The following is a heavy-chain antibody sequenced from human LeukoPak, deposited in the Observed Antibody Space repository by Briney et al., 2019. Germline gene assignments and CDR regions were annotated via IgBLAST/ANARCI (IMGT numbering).Heavy chain of an antibody. V-gene: IGHV4-61*02. CDR1: GDSIGSGSYY. J-gene: IGHJ3*02. CDR3: ARDDAYSSGEEAFNI. Sequence: SQTLSLTCTVSGDSIGSGSYYWNWIRQPAGKGLEWIGRIYFSGSTNYNPSLKSRVTISVDRSKNQFSLRLSSVTAADTAVYYCARDDAYSSGEEAFNIWGQGTVIIVSS. CDR2: IYFSGST. D-gene: IGHD6-19*01.